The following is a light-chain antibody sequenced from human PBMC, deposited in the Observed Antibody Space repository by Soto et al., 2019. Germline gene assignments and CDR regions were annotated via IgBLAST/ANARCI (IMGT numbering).Light chain of an antibody. J-gene: IGKJ1*01. CDR3: QQFGNSPWT. V-gene: IGKV3-20*01. CDR2: GAS. CDR1: QSFNSIY. Sequence: EIVLTQSPGTLSLSPGERATLSCRASQSFNSIYLAWYQQKPGQAPRLLIYGASSRATGIPDRFSGSGSGRDFTLTISRLEPEDFAVYFCQQFGNSPWTFGQGTKVDIK.